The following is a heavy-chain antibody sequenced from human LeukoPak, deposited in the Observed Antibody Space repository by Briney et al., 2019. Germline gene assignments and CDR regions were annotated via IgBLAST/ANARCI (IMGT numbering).Heavy chain of an antibody. J-gene: IGHJ4*03. CDR2: ISGSGGST. Sequence: GGSLRLSCAASGFTFSSYAMSWVRQAPGKGLEWVSAISGSGGSTYYADSVKGRFTISRDNSKNTLYLQMNSLRAEDTAVYYCAXGAXGIAARPTHFDYWGQGTTVTVSS. V-gene: IGHV3-23*01. CDR1: GFTFSSYA. D-gene: IGHD6-6*01. CDR3: AXGAXGIAARPTHFDY.